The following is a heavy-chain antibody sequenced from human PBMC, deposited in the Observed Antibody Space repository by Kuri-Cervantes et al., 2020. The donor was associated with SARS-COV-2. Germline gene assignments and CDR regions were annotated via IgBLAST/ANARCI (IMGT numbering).Heavy chain of an antibody. CDR1: GFTFGDYA. Sequence: GESLEISCTASGFTFGDYALSWVRQAPGKGLEWVGFIRNKTYGGTTEYAASVKGRFTNSRVDSKSIAYLQMNSLKTEDTAVYYCTRYDFWSGFAPYWGQGALVTVSS. D-gene: IGHD3-3*01. V-gene: IGHV3-49*04. CDR2: IRNKTYGGTT. J-gene: IGHJ4*02. CDR3: TRYDFWSGFAPY.